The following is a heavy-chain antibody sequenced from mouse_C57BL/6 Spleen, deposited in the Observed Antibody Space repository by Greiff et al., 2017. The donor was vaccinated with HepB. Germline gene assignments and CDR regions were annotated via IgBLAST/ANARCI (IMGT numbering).Heavy chain of an antibody. J-gene: IGHJ1*03. CDR2: IDPSDSET. Sequence: QVQLQQPGAELVRPGSSVMLSCKASGYTFTSYWMHWVKQRPIQGLEWIGNIDPSDSETHYNQKFKDKATLTVDKSSSTAYMQLSSLTSEDSAVYYCARRGTVDWYFDVWGTGTTVTVSS. CDR3: ARRGTVDWYFDV. D-gene: IGHD1-1*01. V-gene: IGHV1-52*01. CDR1: GYTFTSYW.